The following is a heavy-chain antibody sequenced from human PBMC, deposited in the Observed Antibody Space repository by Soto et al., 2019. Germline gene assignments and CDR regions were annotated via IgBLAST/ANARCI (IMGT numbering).Heavy chain of an antibody. Sequence: GGSLRLCCAASGFTFSSYAMSGVRQAPGKGLEWVSAISGSGGSTYYADSVKGRFTISRDNSKNTLYLQMNSLRAEDTAVYYCAKVKAAADYYYYGMDVWGQGTTVTVSS. CDR1: GFTFSSYA. V-gene: IGHV3-23*01. CDR3: AKVKAAADYYYYGMDV. CDR2: ISGSGGST. D-gene: IGHD6-13*01. J-gene: IGHJ6*02.